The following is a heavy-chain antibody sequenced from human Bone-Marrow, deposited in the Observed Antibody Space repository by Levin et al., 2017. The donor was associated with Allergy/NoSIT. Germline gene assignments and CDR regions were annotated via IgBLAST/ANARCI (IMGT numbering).Heavy chain of an antibody. J-gene: IGHJ4*02. CDR3: ATINTAMVTALVY. CDR2: IVPMFGLT. V-gene: IGHV1-69*13. D-gene: IGHD5-18*01. CDR1: GGTFNSFA. Sequence: VASVKVSCKASGGTFNSFAITWVRQVPGQGLEWMGGIVPMFGLTAYAQKFQGRLTITADASTSTAYMELSSLRSEDTALYYCATINTAMVTALVYWGQGTLVTVSS.